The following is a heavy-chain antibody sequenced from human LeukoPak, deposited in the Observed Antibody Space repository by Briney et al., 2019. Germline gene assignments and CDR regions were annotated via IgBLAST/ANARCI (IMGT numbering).Heavy chain of an antibody. J-gene: IGHJ4*02. V-gene: IGHV1-46*01. CDR3: AREQGQVPGPLVVAGTYYFDY. CDR2: VNPSGRST. D-gene: IGHD2-15*01. CDR1: GYTFTSNH. Sequence: ASLRLSCKASGYTFTSNHIHWVRQAPGQGLEWMGIVNPSGRSTNYAHNFQGRVTMTSDTSTSTVYMELRSLRSEDTAVYYCAREQGQVPGPLVVAGTYYFDYWGQGTLVTVSS.